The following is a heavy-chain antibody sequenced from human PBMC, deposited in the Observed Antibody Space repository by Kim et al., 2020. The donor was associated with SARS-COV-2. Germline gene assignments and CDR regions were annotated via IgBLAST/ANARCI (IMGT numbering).Heavy chain of an antibody. V-gene: IGHV3-33*05. J-gene: IGHJ4*02. CDR1: GLTFSSYG. D-gene: IGHD3-10*01. CDR2: ISYDGSNK. CDR3: ARDRPRYGSGSMGAFDY. Sequence: GGSLRLSCAASGLTFSSYGMHWVRQAPGKGLEWVAVISYDGSNKYYADSVKGRFTISRDNSKNILFLQLDSLRAEETAVYYCARDRPRYGSGSMGAFDYRGQGSLVTVSS.